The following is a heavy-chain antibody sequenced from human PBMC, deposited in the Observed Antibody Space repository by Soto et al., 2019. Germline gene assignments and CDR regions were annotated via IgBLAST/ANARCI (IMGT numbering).Heavy chain of an antibody. V-gene: IGHV4-59*01. J-gene: IGHJ4*02. CDR1: GGSMSSYY. D-gene: IGHD6-19*01. CDR3: ARGGWSVDY. Sequence: SETLSLTCTVSGGSMSSYYWSWIRQPPGKGLEWIGYIYYSGSTDYNPSLKSRVTISVDTSKNQFSLKLSSVTAADTAVYYCARGGWSVDYWGQGTLVTVSS. CDR2: IYYSGST.